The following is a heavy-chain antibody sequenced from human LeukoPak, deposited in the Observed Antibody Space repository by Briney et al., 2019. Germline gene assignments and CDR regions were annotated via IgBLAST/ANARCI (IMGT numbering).Heavy chain of an antibody. V-gene: IGHV3-7*03. J-gene: IGHJ3*02. Sequence: GGSLRLSCAASGFTFSSYRMNWARQAPGKGLEWVASINHNGNVNYYVDSVKGRFTISRDNAKNSLYLQMSNLRAEDTAVYYCARDNGDILTGPNAFDIWGQGTMVTVSS. CDR1: GFTFSSYR. CDR3: ARDNGDILTGPNAFDI. D-gene: IGHD3-9*01. CDR2: INHNGNVN.